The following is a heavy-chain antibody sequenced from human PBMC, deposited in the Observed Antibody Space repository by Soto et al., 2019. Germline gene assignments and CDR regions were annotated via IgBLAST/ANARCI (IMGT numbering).Heavy chain of an antibody. J-gene: IGHJ6*02. V-gene: IGHV3-43*01. CDR3: ARETLSYGSALDV. CDR2: ITRNGANT. CDR1: GFRFDEYN. Sequence: GESLKISCAASGFRFDEYNIHWVRQAPGKGLEWVSLITRNGANTYYADSVKGRFTISRDGTTKSVSLQMTSLKREDTGLYYCARETLSYGSALDVWGQGTTVTVSS. D-gene: IGHD3-16*01.